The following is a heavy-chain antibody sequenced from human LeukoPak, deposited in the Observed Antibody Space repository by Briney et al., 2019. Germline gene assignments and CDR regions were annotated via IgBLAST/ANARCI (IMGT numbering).Heavy chain of an antibody. Sequence: GGSLRLSCAASGFTFSTHWTHWVRQAPGKGLVWVSRINPDGTSTTYADSVKGRFTISRDNAKNTLFLQMNSLRAEDTAVYYCARDRPDAFDIWGQGTMVTVSS. D-gene: IGHD6-6*01. V-gene: IGHV3-74*01. CDR3: ARDRPDAFDI. J-gene: IGHJ3*02. CDR1: GFTFSTHW. CDR2: INPDGTST.